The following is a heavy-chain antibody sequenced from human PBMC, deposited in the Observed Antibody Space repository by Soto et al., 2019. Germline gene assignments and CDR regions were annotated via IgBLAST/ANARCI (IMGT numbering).Heavy chain of an antibody. CDR3: AAGTKRDWYTY. Sequence: GGSLRLSCAASGFTFSSYGIHWVRQTPGKGLEWVSLFSGSGGDTYYADSVKGRLTISRDNSKNTLYLQMNSLGAEDTAVYYCAAGTKRDWYTYWGQGTLVTVYS. V-gene: IGHV3-23*01. J-gene: IGHJ4*02. CDR2: FSGSGGDT. CDR1: GFTFSSYG. D-gene: IGHD1-1*01.